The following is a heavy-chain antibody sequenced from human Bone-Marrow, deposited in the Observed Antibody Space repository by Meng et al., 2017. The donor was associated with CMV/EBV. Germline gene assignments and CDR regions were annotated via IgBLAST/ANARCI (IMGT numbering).Heavy chain of an antibody. D-gene: IGHD4-17*01. J-gene: IGHJ5*02. Sequence: GESLKISCAACGFTFSSYDMHWVRQATGKGLEWVSAIGTAGDTYYADSVKGRFTISRDNSKNTLYLQMNSLRAEDTAVYYCAKDSFHYGDYDNWFDPWGQGTLVTVSS. CDR2: IGTAGDT. CDR3: AKDSFHYGDYDNWFDP. V-gene: IGHV3-13*01. CDR1: GFTFSSYD.